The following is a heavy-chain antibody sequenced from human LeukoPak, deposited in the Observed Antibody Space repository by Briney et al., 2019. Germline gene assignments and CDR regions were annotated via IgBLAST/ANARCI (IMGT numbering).Heavy chain of an antibody. J-gene: IGHJ4*02. CDR3: ARLLGGGFDY. Sequence: GESLKISCKGSGYSFTSYWIGWVRPVPGKGMEWMGVIYPGDSDTRYSPSFQGQVTISAESISTAYLQWSNLKASDTAMYYCARLLGGGFDYWGQGTLVTVSS. CDR2: IYPGDSDT. CDR1: GYSFTSYW. V-gene: IGHV5-51*01.